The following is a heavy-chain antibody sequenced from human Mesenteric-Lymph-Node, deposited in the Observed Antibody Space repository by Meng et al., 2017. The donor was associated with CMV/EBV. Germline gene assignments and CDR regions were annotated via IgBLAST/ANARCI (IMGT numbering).Heavy chain of an antibody. J-gene: IGHJ4*02. Sequence: VSCKTSGYTLTSYGIVWVRQAPGQGLEWMGWISAYNGNTNYAQKLQGRVTMTTDTSTSTAYMELRSLRSDDTAVYYCARVWLLRFDYWGQGTLVTVSS. CDR1: GYTLTSYG. D-gene: IGHD6-19*01. CDR2: ISAYNGNT. V-gene: IGHV1-18*04. CDR3: ARVWLLRFDY.